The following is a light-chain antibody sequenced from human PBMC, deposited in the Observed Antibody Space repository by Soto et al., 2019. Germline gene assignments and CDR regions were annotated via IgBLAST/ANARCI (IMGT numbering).Light chain of an antibody. Sequence: DIQMTQSPSSLSASVGDRVTITCQASQDISNYLNWYQQKPGKAPKLLIYDASNLETGVPSRVSGSGSGTDFTFTISSLQTEDIATYYCQQYDNLPLTFGGGTKVESK. CDR2: DAS. CDR3: QQYDNLPLT. V-gene: IGKV1-33*01. J-gene: IGKJ4*01. CDR1: QDISNY.